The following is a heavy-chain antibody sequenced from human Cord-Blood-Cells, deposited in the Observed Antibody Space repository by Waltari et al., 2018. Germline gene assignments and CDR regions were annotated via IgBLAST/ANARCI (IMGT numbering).Heavy chain of an antibody. CDR1: GYTFTGYY. CDR3: ARSTGVDAFDI. D-gene: IGHD2-8*02. J-gene: IGHJ3*02. V-gene: IGHV1-2*04. Sequence: QVQLVQSGAEVKKHGASVKASCKASGYTFTGYYMHGVRQAPGQGLEWMGWINPNSGGTNYAQKCQGWVTMTRDTSISTAYMELSRLRSDDTAVYYCARSTGVDAFDIWGQGTMVTVSS. CDR2: INPNSGGT.